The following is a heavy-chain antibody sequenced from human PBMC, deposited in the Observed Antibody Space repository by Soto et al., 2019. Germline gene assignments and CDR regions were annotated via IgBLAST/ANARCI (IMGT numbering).Heavy chain of an antibody. CDR2: ISYDGSNK. D-gene: IGHD1-26*01. Sequence: PGGSLRLSCAAPGFTFSSYAMHWVRQAPGKGLEWVAVISYDGSNKYYADSVKGRFTISRDNSKNTLYLQMNSLRAEDKAVYYFAKNKTRYSGSYLRDWFDPWGQGTLVTVSS. J-gene: IGHJ5*02. CDR1: GFTFSSYA. V-gene: IGHV3-30-3*02. CDR3: AKNKTRYSGSYLRDWFDP.